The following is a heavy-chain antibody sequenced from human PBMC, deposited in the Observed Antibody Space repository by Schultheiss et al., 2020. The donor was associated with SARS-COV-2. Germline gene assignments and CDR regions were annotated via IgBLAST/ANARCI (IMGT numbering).Heavy chain of an antibody. J-gene: IGHJ6*02. D-gene: IGHD5-18*01. V-gene: IGHV3-11*05. CDR2: ISSSSSYT. Sequence: GGSLRLSCAASGFPFRNYAMSWVRQAPGKGLEWVSYISSSSSYTNYADSVKGRFTISRDNAKNSLYLQMNSLRSEDTAVYYCARDGDTAMVPRGYYYYGMDVWGQGTTVTVSS. CDR1: GFPFRNYA. CDR3: ARDGDTAMVPRGYYYYGMDV.